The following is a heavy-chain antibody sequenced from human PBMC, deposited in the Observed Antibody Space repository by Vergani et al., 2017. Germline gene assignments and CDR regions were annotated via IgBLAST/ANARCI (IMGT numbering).Heavy chain of an antibody. CDR3: AKGLGYCSGGSCAVAFDY. V-gene: IGHV3-9*01. D-gene: IGHD2-15*01. Sequence: EVQLVESGGGLVQPGRSLRLSCAASGFTFDDYAMNWVRQAPGKGLEWVSGISWNSGRIGYADSVKGRFTNSRDNAKNSLYLQMNSLRAEDTALYYCAKGLGYCSGGSCAVAFDYWGQGTLVTVSS. CDR1: GFTFDDYA. J-gene: IGHJ4*02. CDR2: ISWNSGRI.